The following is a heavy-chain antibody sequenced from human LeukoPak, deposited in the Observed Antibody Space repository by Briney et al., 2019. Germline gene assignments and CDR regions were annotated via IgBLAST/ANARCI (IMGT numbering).Heavy chain of an antibody. Sequence: GGSLRLSCAASGFTFSSYGMHRVRQAPGKGLQWVAVIWYDGSKKYYADSVKGRFTISRDNSKNTLYLQMNSLRAEDTAVYYCAKPISVVTQTYYMDVWGKGTTVTVSS. CDR1: GFTFSSYG. CDR3: AKPISVVTQTYYMDV. D-gene: IGHD4-23*01. CDR2: IWYDGSKK. J-gene: IGHJ6*03. V-gene: IGHV3-33*06.